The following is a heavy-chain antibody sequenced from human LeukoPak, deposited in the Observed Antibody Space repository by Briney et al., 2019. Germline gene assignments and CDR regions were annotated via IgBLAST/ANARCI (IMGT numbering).Heavy chain of an antibody. J-gene: IGHJ5*02. CDR1: GFTFSSYG. V-gene: IGHV3-30*03. CDR3: AVSNWMDP. Sequence: GESLRLSCAASGFTFSSYGMHWVRQAPGKGLEWVAVISYDGSNKYYADSVKGRFTISRDNSKNTLYLQMDSLTVEDTAVYYCAVSNWMDPWGQGTLVTVSS. CDR2: ISYDGSNK.